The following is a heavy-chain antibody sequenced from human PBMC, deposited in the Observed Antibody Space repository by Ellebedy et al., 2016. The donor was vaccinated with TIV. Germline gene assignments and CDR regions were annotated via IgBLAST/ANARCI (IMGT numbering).Heavy chain of an antibody. CDR1: GYSFATYW. D-gene: IGHD1-26*01. V-gene: IGHV5-51*01. J-gene: IGHJ6*02. CDR3: ARRGATGLPNAYGMDV. Sequence: GESLKISCKGSGYSFATYWIGWVRQMPGKGLEWMGTIYQGDAETRYSPSFQGQVTMSADKSITTAFLQWSSLKASDTGTYYCARRGATGLPNAYGMDVWGQGTTVTVSS. CDR2: IYQGDAET.